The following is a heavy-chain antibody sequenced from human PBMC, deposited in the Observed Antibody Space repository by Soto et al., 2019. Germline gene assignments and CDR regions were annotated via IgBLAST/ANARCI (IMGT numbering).Heavy chain of an antibody. J-gene: IGHJ4*02. CDR2: ITGSGGTT. D-gene: IGHD1-26*01. CDR3: PKEYTSTSKGSFDY. Sequence: EVHLLEFGGGLVQPGGSLRLSCAASGVTFSNHAMNWVRQAPGKGLEWVSGITGSGGTTFYADSVKGRFTISRDNSRNTVYLPMNSVRANDTGLYYCPKEYTSTSKGSFDYWGQGALLTVSS. V-gene: IGHV3-23*01. CDR1: GVTFSNHA.